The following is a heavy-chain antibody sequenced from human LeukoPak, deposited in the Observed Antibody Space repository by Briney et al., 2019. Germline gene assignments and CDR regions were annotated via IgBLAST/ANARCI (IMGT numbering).Heavy chain of an antibody. J-gene: IGHJ4*02. V-gene: IGHV3-74*01. D-gene: IGHD3-10*01. Sequence: GGSLRLSCAASGFTFSSYWMHWVRQAPGKGLVWVSRINSDGSSTSYADSVKGRFTISRDNSKNTLYLQMNSLRAEDTAVYYCAKDYVAHSLWFGDTNGGFDYWGQGTLVTVSS. CDR2: INSDGSST. CDR1: GFTFSSYW. CDR3: AKDYVAHSLWFGDTNGGFDY.